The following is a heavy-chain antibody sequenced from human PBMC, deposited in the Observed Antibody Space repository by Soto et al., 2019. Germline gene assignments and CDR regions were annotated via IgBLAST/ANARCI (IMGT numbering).Heavy chain of an antibody. CDR1: GYTFTGYY. J-gene: IGHJ4*02. CDR3: ARVPSSSWYYFDY. D-gene: IGHD6-13*01. Sequence: GASVKVSCKASGYTFTGYYMHWVRQAPGQGLEWMGWINPNSGGTNYAQKFQGWVTMTRDTSISTAYMELSRLRSDDTAVYYCARVPSSSWYYFDYWGQGTLVTVSS. CDR2: INPNSGGT. V-gene: IGHV1-2*04.